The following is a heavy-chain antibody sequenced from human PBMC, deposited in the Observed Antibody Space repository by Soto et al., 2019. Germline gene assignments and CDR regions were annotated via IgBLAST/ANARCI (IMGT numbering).Heavy chain of an antibody. CDR1: GFTFSGYA. J-gene: IGHJ4*02. V-gene: IGHV3-23*01. Sequence: GGSLRLSCASSGFTFSGYAMSWVRQAPGKGLEWVSGLSGSGGTLYADSVKGRFTISRDNSKNTLYLQMNSLRAEDAAIYYCAKEKDYDYVWGSSRYTSDYWGQGTLVTVSS. CDR3: AKEKDYDYVWGSSRYTSDY. D-gene: IGHD3-16*02. CDR2: LSGSGGT.